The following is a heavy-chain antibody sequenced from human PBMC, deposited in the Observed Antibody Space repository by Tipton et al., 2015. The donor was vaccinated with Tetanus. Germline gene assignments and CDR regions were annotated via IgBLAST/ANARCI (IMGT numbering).Heavy chain of an antibody. J-gene: IGHJ4*02. CDR1: GFTFSSYA. CDR2: LSGSGGST. Sequence: SLRLSCAASGFTFSSYAMSWVRQAPGKGLEWVSLLSGSGGSTYYADSVKGRFTISRDNSKNTPYLQMNSLRAEDTAVYYCARGVWSGSYTGTIDYWGQGTLVTVSS. CDR3: ARGVWSGSYTGTIDY. D-gene: IGHD3-3*01. V-gene: IGHV3-23*01.